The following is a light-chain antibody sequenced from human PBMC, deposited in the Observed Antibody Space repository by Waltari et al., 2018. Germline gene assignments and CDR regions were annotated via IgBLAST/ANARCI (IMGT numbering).Light chain of an antibody. CDR1: QSVSSSY. CDR3: QQYTGSPWT. V-gene: IGKV3-20*01. J-gene: IGKJ1*01. CDR2: GAS. Sequence: EIVLTQSPGTLSLSPGERATLSCRASQSVSSSYLAWYQQKPSQAPRLLIYGASSRATGIPDRFSGSGFGTDFTLTISRLEPEDFAVYYCQQYTGSPWTFGQGTKVEIK.